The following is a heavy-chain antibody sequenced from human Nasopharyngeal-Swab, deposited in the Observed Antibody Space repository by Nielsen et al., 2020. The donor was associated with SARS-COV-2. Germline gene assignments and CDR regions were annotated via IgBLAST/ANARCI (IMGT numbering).Heavy chain of an antibody. J-gene: IGHJ4*02. D-gene: IGHD5-18*01. CDR3: ARGYSYGLAY. Sequence: ASVKVSCKASGYTFTGYYMHWVRQAPGQGLEWMGRINPNSGGTNYAQKFQGRVTMTRDTSISTAYMELSRPSSEDTAVYYCARGYSYGLAYWGQGTLVTVSP. CDR2: INPNSGGT. V-gene: IGHV1-2*06. CDR1: GYTFTGYY.